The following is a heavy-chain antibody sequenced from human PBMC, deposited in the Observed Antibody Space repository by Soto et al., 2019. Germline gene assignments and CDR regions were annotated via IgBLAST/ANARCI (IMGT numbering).Heavy chain of an antibody. D-gene: IGHD4-4*01. CDR3: ARDLRYSNYGFDY. J-gene: IGHJ4*02. Sequence: ASVKVSCKASGCTFSSYGISWVRQAPGQGLGWMGGIIPIFGTANYAQKFQGRVTITADKSTSTAYMELSSLRSEDTAVYYCARDLRYSNYGFDYWGQGTLVTVSS. V-gene: IGHV1-69*06. CDR2: IIPIFGTA. CDR1: GCTFSSYG.